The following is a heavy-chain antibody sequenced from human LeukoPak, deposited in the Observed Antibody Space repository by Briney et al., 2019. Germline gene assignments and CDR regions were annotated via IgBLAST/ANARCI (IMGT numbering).Heavy chain of an antibody. CDR2: IYTSGST. J-gene: IGHJ3*02. Sequence: PSETLSLTCTVSGGSISSSSYYWSWIRQPAGKGLEWIGRIYTSGSTNYNPSLKSRVTMSVDTSKNQFSLKLSSVTAADTAVYYCASSGTKYCSSTSCPHDAFDIWGQGTMVTVSS. V-gene: IGHV4-61*02. D-gene: IGHD2-2*01. CDR3: ASSGTKYCSSTSCPHDAFDI. CDR1: GGSISSSSYY.